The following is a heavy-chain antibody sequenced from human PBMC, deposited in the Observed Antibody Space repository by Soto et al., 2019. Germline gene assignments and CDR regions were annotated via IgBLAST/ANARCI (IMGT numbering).Heavy chain of an antibody. CDR3: ARGGTPIDY. D-gene: IGHD3-16*01. J-gene: IGHJ4*02. V-gene: IGHV1-18*01. CDR2: ISAYNGNR. Sequence: QVQLVQSGAEVKKPGASVKVSCKTSGYTFTNFGLSWVRQAPGQGLEWMGWISAYNGNRNYAQNFQGRVTMTTDTSTRTAYMELRSLRSDDTAVYYGARGGTPIDYWGQGTLVTVSS. CDR1: GYTFTNFG.